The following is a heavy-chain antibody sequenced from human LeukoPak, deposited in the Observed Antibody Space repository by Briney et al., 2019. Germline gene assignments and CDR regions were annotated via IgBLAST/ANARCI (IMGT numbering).Heavy chain of an antibody. CDR1: GLTFSSSW. Sequence: GGSLRLSCAVSGLTFSSSWMDWVRQAPGKGLEWVASINPDGNKKYSADSVKGRFTISRDNAENSLYLQMNSLGVGDTAFYYCARDLAYSRLDYWGQGMLVTVSS. V-gene: IGHV3-7*01. J-gene: IGHJ4*02. D-gene: IGHD5-18*01. CDR3: ARDLAYSRLDY. CDR2: INPDGNKK.